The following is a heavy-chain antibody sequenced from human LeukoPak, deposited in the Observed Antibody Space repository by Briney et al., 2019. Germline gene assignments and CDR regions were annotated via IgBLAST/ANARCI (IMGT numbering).Heavy chain of an antibody. J-gene: IGHJ4*02. CDR2: TYYRSKWYN. CDR3: ARAMRKAAAGTFYFDY. CDR1: GDSVSSNSAT. V-gene: IGHV6-1*01. Sequence: SQTLSLTCAISGDSVSSNSATWNWIRQSPSRGLEWLGRTYYRSKWYNDYGVSVKSRITIIPDTSKNQFSLQLKPVTPEDTAVYYCARAMRKAAAGTFYFDYWGQRTLVTVSS. D-gene: IGHD6-25*01.